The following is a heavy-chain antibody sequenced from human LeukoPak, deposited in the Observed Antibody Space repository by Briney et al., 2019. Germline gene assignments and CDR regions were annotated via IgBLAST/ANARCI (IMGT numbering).Heavy chain of an antibody. J-gene: IGHJ4*02. V-gene: IGHV3-23*01. CDR2: VSGSGGRT. Sequence: PGGSLRLSCAASGFTFSGYTMNWVRQAPGKGLEWVSAVSGSGGRTYYADSVKGRFTISRDNSKNTLYLQMNSLRAEDTAVYYCAKDRSSSSWIPYYFDYWGQGTQVTVSS. CDR1: GFTFSGYT. CDR3: AKDRSSSSWIPYYFDY. D-gene: IGHD6-13*01.